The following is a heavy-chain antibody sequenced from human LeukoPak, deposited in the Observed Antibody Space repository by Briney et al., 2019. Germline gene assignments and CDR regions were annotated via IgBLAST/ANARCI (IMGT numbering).Heavy chain of an antibody. CDR2: IYPGDSDT. CDR3: ARFLSGNYSDC. Sequence: GDCLKISCKGSGYSFTNYWIGWVRQMPGKGLEWMGIIYPGDSDTKYSPSFQGQVTISADKSISTAYLQWSSLKASDTAMYYCARFLSGNYSDCWGQGTLVTVSS. D-gene: IGHD1-26*01. CDR1: GYSFTNYW. J-gene: IGHJ4*02. V-gene: IGHV5-51*01.